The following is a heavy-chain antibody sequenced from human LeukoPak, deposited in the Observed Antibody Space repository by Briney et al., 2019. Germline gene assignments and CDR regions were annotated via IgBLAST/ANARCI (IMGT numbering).Heavy chain of an antibody. CDR2: IYTSGST. D-gene: IGHD3-16*01. J-gene: IGHJ4*02. Sequence: SETLSLTCAVSGGSISSSSYYWSWIRQPAGKGLEWIGRIYTSGSTNYNPSLKSRVTISVDTSKNQFSLKLSSVTAADTAVYYCARDTLWGGFDYWGQGTLVTVSS. CDR3: ARDTLWGGFDY. V-gene: IGHV4-61*02. CDR1: GGSISSSSYY.